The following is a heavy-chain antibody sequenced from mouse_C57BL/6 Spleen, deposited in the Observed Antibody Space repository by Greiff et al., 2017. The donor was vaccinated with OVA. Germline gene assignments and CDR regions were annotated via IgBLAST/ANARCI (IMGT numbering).Heavy chain of an antibody. J-gene: IGHJ1*03. D-gene: IGHD1-1*01. CDR2: ISYDGSN. V-gene: IGHV3-6*01. CDR3: ASDGSSYGYFDV. Sequence: EVKLMESGPGLVKPSQSLSLTCSVTGYSITSGYYWNWIRQFPGNKLEWMGYISYDGSNNYNPSLTNRISITRDTSKNQFFLKLNSVTTEDTATYYCASDGSSYGYFDVWGTGTTVTVSS. CDR1: GYSITSGYY.